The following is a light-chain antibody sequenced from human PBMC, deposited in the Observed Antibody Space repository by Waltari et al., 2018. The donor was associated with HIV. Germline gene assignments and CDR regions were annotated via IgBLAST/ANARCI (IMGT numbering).Light chain of an antibody. J-gene: IGLJ2*01. CDR1: SRDIGIYNY. Sequence: QSALTQPASVSGSPGQSITISCTGTSRDIGIYNYVSWYQQHPGKAPKPVIYEVNNRPSGVSDRFSGSKSGNTASLSISGLQAEDEADYYCTSYTTRSTVIFGGGTSVTVL. CDR2: EVN. V-gene: IGLV2-14*01. CDR3: TSYTTRSTVI.